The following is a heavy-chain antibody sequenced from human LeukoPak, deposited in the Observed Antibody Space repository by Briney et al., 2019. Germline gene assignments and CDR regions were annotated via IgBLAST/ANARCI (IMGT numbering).Heavy chain of an antibody. CDR2: MNPNSGNT. CDR1: GYTFTSYD. CDR3: ATPLSSTSFYDAFDI. D-gene: IGHD2-2*01. V-gene: IGHV1-8*01. Sequence: ASVKVSCKASGYTFTSYDINWVRQATGQGLEWMGWMNPNSGNTGYAQQFQGRVTMTEDTSTDTAYMELSSLRSEDTAVYYCATPLSSTSFYDAFDIWGQGTMVTVSS. J-gene: IGHJ3*02.